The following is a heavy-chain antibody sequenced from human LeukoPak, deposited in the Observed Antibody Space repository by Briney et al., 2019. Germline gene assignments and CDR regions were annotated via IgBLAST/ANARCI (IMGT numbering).Heavy chain of an antibody. CDR1: EFTFSNYL. Sequence: PGGSLRLSCAASEFTFSNYLMHWVRQAPGKGLEWVAVISYDGSSKYYADSVKGRFTISRDNSKNTLYLQMNSLRAEDTAVYYCARDSPDCGEGGDCYGEIFDYWGQGTLVTVSS. J-gene: IGHJ4*02. CDR3: ARDSPDCGEGGDCYGEIFDY. V-gene: IGHV3-30*04. D-gene: IGHD2-21*02. CDR2: ISYDGSSK.